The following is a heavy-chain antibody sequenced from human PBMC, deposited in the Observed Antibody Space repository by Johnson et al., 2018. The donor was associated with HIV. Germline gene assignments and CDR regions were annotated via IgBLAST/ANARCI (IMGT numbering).Heavy chain of an antibody. D-gene: IGHD1-26*01. CDR2: ISYDGSNK. V-gene: IGHV3-30-3*01. J-gene: IGHJ3*02. CDR1: GFSFSSYA. Sequence: QMLLVESGGGVVQPGRSLRLSCAASGFSFSSYAMHWVRQAPGKGLEWVTVISYDGSNKYYADSVKGRFTISSDNSKNTLYLQMNSLRAEDTAVYYCARALVDDAFDIWGQGTMVTVSS. CDR3: ARALVDDAFDI.